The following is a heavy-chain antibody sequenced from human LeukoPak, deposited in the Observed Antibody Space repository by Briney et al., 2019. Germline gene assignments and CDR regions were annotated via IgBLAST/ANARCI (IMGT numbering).Heavy chain of an antibody. V-gene: IGHV4-34*01. CDR2: INHSGST. CDR1: GGSSSGYY. Sequence: PSETLSLTCAVYGGSSSGYYWSWIRQPPGKGLEWIGEINHSGSTNYNPSLKSRVTISVDTSKNQFSLKLSSVTAADTAVYYCARVSVPQAGWGQGTLVTVSS. J-gene: IGHJ4*02. CDR3: ARVSVPQAG.